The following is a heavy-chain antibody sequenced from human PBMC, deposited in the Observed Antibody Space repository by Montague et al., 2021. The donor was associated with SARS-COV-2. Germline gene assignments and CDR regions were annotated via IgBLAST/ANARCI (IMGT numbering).Heavy chain of an antibody. CDR3: AIPMVRGFSRAFDI. D-gene: IGHD3-10*01. CDR2: INHSGST. CDR1: GGSFSGYY. J-gene: IGHJ3*02. Sequence: SETLSLTCAVYGGSFSGYYWSWIRQPPGKGLEWIGEINHSGSTNYNPSLKSRVTISVDTSKNQISLKLSSVAAADTAVYYCAIPMVRGFSRAFDIWGQGTMVTVSS. V-gene: IGHV4-34*01.